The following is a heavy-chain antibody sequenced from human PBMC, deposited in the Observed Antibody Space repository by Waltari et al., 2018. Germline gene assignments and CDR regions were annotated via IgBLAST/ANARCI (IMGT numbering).Heavy chain of an antibody. CDR3: ARQATDYSSYWFHP. CDR2: INPNSGGT. D-gene: IGHD4-4*01. Sequence: QVQLVQSGAEVKKPGASVKVSCKASGYTFNDYYIHWVRQAPGQGLEWMGLINPNSGGTKYAQKFQGWVTMTRDTSINTAYLEVSGRGSDDTAVYYCARQATDYSSYWFHPWGQGTLVTVSS. V-gene: IGHV1-2*04. J-gene: IGHJ5*02. CDR1: GYTFNDYY.